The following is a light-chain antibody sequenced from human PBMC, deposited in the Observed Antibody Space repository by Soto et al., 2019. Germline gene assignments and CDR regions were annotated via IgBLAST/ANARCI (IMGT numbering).Light chain of an antibody. Sequence: EKVMTQSPATLSVSPGESATLSCRASQNINSNLAWYQQKPGQAPRLLIYRASTMATGIPARFSGSGSGTEFTLTISSLQSEEVAFYYCKQYHAVIPYPFGQGTK. J-gene: IGKJ2*01. V-gene: IGKV3-15*01. CDR3: KQYHAVIPYP. CDR1: QNINSN. CDR2: RAS.